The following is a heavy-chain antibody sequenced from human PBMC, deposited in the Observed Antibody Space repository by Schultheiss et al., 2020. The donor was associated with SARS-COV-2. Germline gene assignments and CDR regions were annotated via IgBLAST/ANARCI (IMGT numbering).Heavy chain of an antibody. D-gene: IGHD4-23*01. V-gene: IGHV4-34*01. CDR3: ARGTTRGNPTAGLYYYYYYMDV. CDR1: GGSFSGYY. CDR2: INHSGST. Sequence: SETLSLTCAVYGGSFSGYYWSWIRQPPGKGLEWIGEINHSGSTNYNPSLKSRVTISVDTSKNQFSLKLSSVTAADTAVYYCARGTTRGNPTAGLYYYYYYMDVWGKGTTVTVSS. J-gene: IGHJ6*03.